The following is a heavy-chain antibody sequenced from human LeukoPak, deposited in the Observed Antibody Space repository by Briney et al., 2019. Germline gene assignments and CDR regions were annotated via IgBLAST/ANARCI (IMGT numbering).Heavy chain of an antibody. Sequence: GESLKISCKGSGYSFTSYWIGWVRQMPGKGLEWMGIIYPGDSDTRYSPSFQGQVTISADKSVSTAYLQWSSLKASDTAMYYCSSSTAMAGFDYWGQGTLVTVSS. J-gene: IGHJ4*02. CDR2: IYPGDSDT. CDR3: SSSTAMAGFDY. V-gene: IGHV5-51*01. D-gene: IGHD5-18*01. CDR1: GYSFTSYW.